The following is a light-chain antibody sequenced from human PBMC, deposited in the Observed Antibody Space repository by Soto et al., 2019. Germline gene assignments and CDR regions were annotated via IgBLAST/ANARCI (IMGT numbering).Light chain of an antibody. Sequence: EIVLTQSPGTLSLSPGEGVTLSCRASQSVSSSYLAWYQQKRGQAPRLLIYGASSRATGIPDRFSGSGSGTDFTLTISRLEPEDFAVYYCQQYNNWPLMFGQGTKVDIK. J-gene: IGKJ1*01. CDR1: QSVSSSY. V-gene: IGKV3-20*01. CDR3: QQYNNWPLM. CDR2: GAS.